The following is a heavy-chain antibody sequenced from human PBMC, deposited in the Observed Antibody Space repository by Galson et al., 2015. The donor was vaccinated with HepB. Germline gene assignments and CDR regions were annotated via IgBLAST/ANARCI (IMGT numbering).Heavy chain of an antibody. V-gene: IGHV1-2*06. D-gene: IGHD2-15*01. CDR2: INPNSGGT. Sequence: SVKVSCKASGYTFTGYYMHWVRQAPGQGLEWMGRINPNSGGTNYAQKFQGRVTMTRDTSISTAYMELSRLRSDDTAVYYCARGNYCSGGSCYLFYYYMDVWGKGTTVTVSS. CDR1: GYTFTGYY. J-gene: IGHJ6*03. CDR3: ARGNYCSGGSCYLFYYYMDV.